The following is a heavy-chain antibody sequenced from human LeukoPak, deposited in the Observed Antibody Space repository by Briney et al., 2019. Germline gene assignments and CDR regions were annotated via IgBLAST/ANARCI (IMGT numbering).Heavy chain of an antibody. Sequence: SETLSLTCTVFGGSISSSSYYWGWIRQPPGKGLEWIGSIYYSGSTYYNPSLKSRVTISVDTSKNQFSLKLSSVTAADTAVYYCARLNYYGSGSYYRGSQRAFDYWGQGTLVTVSS. D-gene: IGHD3-10*01. CDR3: ARLNYYGSGSYYRGSQRAFDY. CDR2: IYYSGST. V-gene: IGHV4-39*01. J-gene: IGHJ4*02. CDR1: GGSISSSSYY.